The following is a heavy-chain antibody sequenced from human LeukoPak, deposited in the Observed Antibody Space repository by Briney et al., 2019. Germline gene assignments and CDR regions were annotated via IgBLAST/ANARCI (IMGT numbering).Heavy chain of an antibody. CDR2: INHSGRT. D-gene: IGHD3-22*01. CDR1: GGSFSGYY. Sequence: SETLSLTCAVYGGSFSGYYWGWIRQPPGKGLEWIGEINHSGRTNYNPSLKSRVTISVDTSKNQFSLKLSSVTAADTAVYYCARGLKFAYYYDSSGYYYERGYFDYWGQGTLVTVSS. V-gene: IGHV4-34*01. J-gene: IGHJ4*02. CDR3: ARGLKFAYYYDSSGYYYERGYFDY.